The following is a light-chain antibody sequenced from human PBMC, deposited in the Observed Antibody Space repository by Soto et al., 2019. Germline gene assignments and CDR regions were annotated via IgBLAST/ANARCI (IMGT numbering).Light chain of an antibody. CDR3: HQYGTSPRT. V-gene: IGKV3-20*01. CDR2: GAS. J-gene: IGKJ2*01. Sequence: EIVLTQSPATLSLSPGERASLSCRASQSVSNSYLAWYQQKPGQAPRLLIFGASNSATGIPDRFSGSGSGTDFTLTISRLEPEDFAVYYCHQYGTSPRTFGQGTKLEIK. CDR1: QSVSNSY.